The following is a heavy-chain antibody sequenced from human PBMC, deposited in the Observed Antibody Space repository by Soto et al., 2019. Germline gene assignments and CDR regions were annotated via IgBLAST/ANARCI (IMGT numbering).Heavy chain of an antibody. J-gene: IGHJ4*02. D-gene: IGHD5-18*01. V-gene: IGHV1-18*04. CDR2: ISAYNGST. Sequence: ASVKVSCKASGYTFTSYGISWVRQAPGQGLEWMGWISAYNGSTNYAQKLQGRVTMTTDTSTSTAYMELRSLRSGDTAVYYCARDLDTAMVAPFDYWGQGTLVTVSS. CDR1: GYTFTSYG. CDR3: ARDLDTAMVAPFDY.